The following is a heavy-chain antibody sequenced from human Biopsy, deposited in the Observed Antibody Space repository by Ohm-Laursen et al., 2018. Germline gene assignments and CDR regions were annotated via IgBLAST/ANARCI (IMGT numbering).Heavy chain of an antibody. J-gene: IGHJ6*02. D-gene: IGHD6-6*01. CDR1: GFTFSDYY. CDR2: ITNTGRTV. V-gene: IGHV3-11*04. CDR3: ARDSRRTAREGGMDV. Sequence: SLRLSCAASGFTFSDYYMNWIRQAPGKGLEWVSFITNTGRTVYADSVKGRFTISRDNADSSLHLQMKSLRAEDTAVYYCARDSRRTAREGGMDVWGQGTTVTVSS.